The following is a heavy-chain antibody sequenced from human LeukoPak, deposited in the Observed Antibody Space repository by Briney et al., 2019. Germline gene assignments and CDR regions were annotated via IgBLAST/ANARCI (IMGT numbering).Heavy chain of an antibody. J-gene: IGHJ4*02. D-gene: IGHD3-10*01. CDR1: GYTFTGYY. CDR3: ARGLDYYGSDDY. CDR2: MNPNSGNT. V-gene: IGHV1-8*02. Sequence: ASVKVSCKASGYTFTGYYMHWVRQATGQGLEWMGWMNPNSGNTGYAQKFQGRVTMTRNTSISTAYMELSSLRSEDTAVYYCARGLDYYGSDDYWGQGTLVTVSS.